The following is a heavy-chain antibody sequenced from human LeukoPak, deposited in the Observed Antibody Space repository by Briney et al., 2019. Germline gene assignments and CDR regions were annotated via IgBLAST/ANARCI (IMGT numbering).Heavy chain of an antibody. D-gene: IGHD6-13*01. V-gene: IGHV1-69*01. CDR1: GGTFSSYA. CDR2: IIPIFGTA. Sequence: SVKVSCKASGGTFSSYAISWVRQAPGQGLEWMGGIIPIFGTANYAQKFQGRVTITADESTSTAYMELGSLTSEDSAVYYCARRLGAAGTTLHYWGQGTLVTVSS. J-gene: IGHJ4*02. CDR3: ARRLGAAGTTLHY.